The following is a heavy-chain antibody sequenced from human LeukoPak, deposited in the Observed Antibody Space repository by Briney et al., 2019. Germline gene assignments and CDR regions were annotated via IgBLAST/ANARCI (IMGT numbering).Heavy chain of an antibody. D-gene: IGHD6-13*01. CDR3: ARVWAAGDTKDYYYMDV. CDR1: GGSFGAYY. J-gene: IGHJ6*03. CDR2: INHSGST. V-gene: IGHV4-34*01. Sequence: KPSETLSLTCAVYGGSFGAYYWSWIRQPPGKGLEWIGEINHSGSTNYNPSLKSRVTISVDTSKNQFSLKLSSVTAADTAVYYCARVWAAGDTKDYYYMDVWGKGTTVTVSS.